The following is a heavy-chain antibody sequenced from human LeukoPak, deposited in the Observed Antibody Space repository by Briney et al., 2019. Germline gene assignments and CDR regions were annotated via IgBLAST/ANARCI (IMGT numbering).Heavy chain of an antibody. CDR2: IYPGDSDT. CDR3: ASRFGSDFDY. V-gene: IGHV5-51*01. CDR1: GYRFSAYW. Sequence: GESLKISCKGSGYRFSAYWIAWVRQMPGKGLEWMGIIYPGDSDTRYTPSFQGQVTISADKSISTAYLQWSSLKASDTAMYYCASRFGSDFDYWGQGTLVTVSS. D-gene: IGHD3-16*01. J-gene: IGHJ4*02.